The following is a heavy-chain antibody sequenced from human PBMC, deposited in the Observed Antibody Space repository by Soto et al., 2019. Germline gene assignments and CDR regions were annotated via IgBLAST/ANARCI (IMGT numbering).Heavy chain of an antibody. CDR2: ISFDGANT. CDR1: GFTFSSYN. J-gene: IGHJ4*02. V-gene: IGHV3-30-3*01. D-gene: IGHD3-10*01. CDR3: ARDGYNRGGFDY. Sequence: QVQLVESGGGVVPPGGSLRVSCVASGFTFSSYNMHWVRQAPGEGLEWVAVISFDGANTFYADSVKGRFTISRDISRDTLYLKMSSLRDEDTAMYFCARDGYNRGGFDYWGQGTQVTVSS.